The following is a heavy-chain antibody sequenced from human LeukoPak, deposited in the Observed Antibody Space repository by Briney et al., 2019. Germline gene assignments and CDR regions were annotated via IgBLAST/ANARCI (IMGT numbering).Heavy chain of an antibody. CDR3: AKWGDYDVLTGYYVSDF. Sequence: PGASLRLSCAAPGFIFSNYAMYWVRQAPGKGLEWVSAISGRSDNTYYADSVKGRFTLSRDSSKNTLYLQMNSLRADDTAVYYCAKWGDYDVLTGYYVSDFWGQGTLVTVSS. J-gene: IGHJ4*02. CDR1: GFIFSNYA. V-gene: IGHV3-23*01. D-gene: IGHD3-9*01. CDR2: ISGRSDNT.